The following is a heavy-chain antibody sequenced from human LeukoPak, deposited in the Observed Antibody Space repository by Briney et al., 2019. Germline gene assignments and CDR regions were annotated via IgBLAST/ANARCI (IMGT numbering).Heavy chain of an antibody. CDR3: ARTLYDILTASYFGSSRLFDT. Sequence: SETLSLTCTVSGGSIRSTDYYWGWVRQPPGKGLEWIGSIYYSGSTYYNPSLKSRVTISVDTSKNQFSLKLSSVTAADTAVYYCARTLYDILTASYFGSSRLFDTWGQGTLVTASS. D-gene: IGHD3-9*01. CDR2: IYYSGST. CDR1: GGSIRSTDYY. V-gene: IGHV4-39*01. J-gene: IGHJ4*02.